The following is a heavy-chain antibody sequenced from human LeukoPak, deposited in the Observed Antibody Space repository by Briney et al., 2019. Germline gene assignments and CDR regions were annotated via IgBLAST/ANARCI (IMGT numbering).Heavy chain of an antibody. V-gene: IGHV3-30-3*01. J-gene: IGHJ2*01. CDR1: GFTVSSHA. Sequence: GGSLRLSCAGSGFTVSSHAMHWVRQAPGKGLEWVAVLSYDGINENYADSLRGRFTTSRDSFKNTLYLQMNSLTTDDTALYYCARETLRDLHWYFDLWGRGTLVTVSS. D-gene: IGHD3/OR15-3a*01. CDR2: LSYDGINE. CDR3: ARETLRDLHWYFDL.